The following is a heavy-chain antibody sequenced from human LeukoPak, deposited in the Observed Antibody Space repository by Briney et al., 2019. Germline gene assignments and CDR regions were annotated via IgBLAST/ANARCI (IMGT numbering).Heavy chain of an antibody. D-gene: IGHD4/OR15-4a*01. CDR3: ARDGTGNGWVLTFDY. Sequence: GGSLRLSCAASGFTFSSYSMNWVRQAPGKGLEWVSSISSSSSYIYYADSVKGRFTISRDNSKNTLYLQMNSLRAEDTAVYYCARDGTGNGWVLTFDYWGQGTLVTVSS. J-gene: IGHJ4*02. CDR2: ISSSSSYI. CDR1: GFTFSSYS. V-gene: IGHV3-21*01.